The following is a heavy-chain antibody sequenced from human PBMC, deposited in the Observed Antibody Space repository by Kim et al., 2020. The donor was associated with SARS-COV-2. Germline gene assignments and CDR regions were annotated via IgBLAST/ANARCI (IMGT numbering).Heavy chain of an antibody. Sequence: LKVRFPISRDNSKNTLYLQMNSLGAEDTAVYYCAKVELPGNYFDYWGQGTLVTVSS. J-gene: IGHJ4*02. V-gene: IGHV3-23*01. D-gene: IGHD1-7*01. CDR3: AKVELPGNYFDY.